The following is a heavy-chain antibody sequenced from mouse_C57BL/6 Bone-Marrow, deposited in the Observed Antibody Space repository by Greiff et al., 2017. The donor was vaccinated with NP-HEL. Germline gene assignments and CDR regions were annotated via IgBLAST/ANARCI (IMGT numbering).Heavy chain of an antibody. CDR3: ADYSDFYAMDY. D-gene: IGHD2-12*01. V-gene: IGHV1-81*01. CDR2: IYPRSGNT. CDR1: GYTFTSYG. J-gene: IGHJ4*01. Sequence: LVESGAELARPGASVKLSCKASGYTFTSYGISWVKQRTGQGLEWIGEIYPRSGNTYYNEKFKGKATLTADKSSSTAYMELRSLTSEDSAVYFCADYSDFYAMDYWGQGNSVTVSS.